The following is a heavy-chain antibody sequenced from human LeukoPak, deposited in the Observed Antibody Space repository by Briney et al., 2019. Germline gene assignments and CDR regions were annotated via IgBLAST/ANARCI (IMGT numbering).Heavy chain of an antibody. CDR2: IYLDGSRA. Sequence: GGSLRLSCAVSGFTFTNYWMSWARQSPGKGLEWVANIYLDGSRAYYVDSVKGRFTISRDNAKNSLFLQMNSLSAEDTAVYYCARLGRSGGKYYFDYWGQGTLVTVSS. D-gene: IGHD3-10*01. CDR1: GFTFTNYW. CDR3: ARLGRSGGKYYFDY. J-gene: IGHJ4*02. V-gene: IGHV3-7*01.